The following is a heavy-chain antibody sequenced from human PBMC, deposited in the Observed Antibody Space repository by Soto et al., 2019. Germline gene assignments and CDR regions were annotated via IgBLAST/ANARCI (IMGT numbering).Heavy chain of an antibody. D-gene: IGHD6-19*01. CDR1: GITFSTYA. CDR2: IDTYGSAT. V-gene: IGHV3-74*03. CDR3: ARVLKSSGWDNDVFDI. J-gene: IGHJ3*02. Sequence: PGGSLRLSCVGSGITFSTYAMNWVRQAPGKGLVWVSRIDTYGSATKYADSVRGRFTISRDNAKNTMSLQMNSLRAEDTAVYYCARVLKSSGWDNDVFDIWGQGTMVTVSS.